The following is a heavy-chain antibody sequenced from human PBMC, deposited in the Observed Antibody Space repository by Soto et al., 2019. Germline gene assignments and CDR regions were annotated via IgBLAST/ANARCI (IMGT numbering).Heavy chain of an antibody. Sequence: EVQLLESGGGLVQPGGSLRLSCAASGFTFSSYAMNWVRQAPGKGLEWVSTISSSGGDTYYADSVKGRFAMSRDNSKNTLYLQMNSLRAEDTAAYYCATDRGSSGWPLFDYWGQGTLVTVSS. CDR2: ISSSGGDT. CDR3: ATDRGSSGWPLFDY. J-gene: IGHJ4*02. V-gene: IGHV3-23*01. CDR1: GFTFSSYA. D-gene: IGHD6-19*01.